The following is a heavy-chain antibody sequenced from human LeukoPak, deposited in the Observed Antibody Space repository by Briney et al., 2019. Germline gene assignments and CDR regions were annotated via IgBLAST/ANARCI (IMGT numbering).Heavy chain of an antibody. V-gene: IGHV5-51*01. CDR2: IYPGESDT. CDR3: AGLGITIFGVDSDAFDI. Sequence: GESLKISCKGSGYSFTSYCIGWVRQMPRKGLEWMGIIYPGESDTRYSPSFQGQVTISADKSISTAYLQWSSLKASDTAMYYCAGLGITIFGVDSDAFDIWGEGTMVTVSS. J-gene: IGHJ3*02. D-gene: IGHD3-3*01. CDR1: GYSFTSYC.